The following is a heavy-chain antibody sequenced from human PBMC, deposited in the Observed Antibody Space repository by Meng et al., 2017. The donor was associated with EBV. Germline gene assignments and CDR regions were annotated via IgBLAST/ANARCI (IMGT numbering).Heavy chain of an antibody. CDR3: ARGRGVYCSGGSCYPGWFDP. CDR2: MNPNSGNT. J-gene: IGHJ5*02. Sequence: QVLLGHLGRQWKKPGPSVKAPCKASGSTFTSYGINWVRKATGQGLEWMGWMNPNSGNTGYAQKFQGRVTMTRNTSISTAYMELSSLRSEDTAVYYCARGRGVYCSGGSCYPGWFDPWGQGTLVTVSS. V-gene: IGHV1-8*01. D-gene: IGHD2-15*01. CDR1: GSTFTSYG.